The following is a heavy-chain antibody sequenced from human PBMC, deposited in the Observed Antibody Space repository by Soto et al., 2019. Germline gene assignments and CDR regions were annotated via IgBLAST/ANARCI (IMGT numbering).Heavy chain of an antibody. V-gene: IGHV4-39*01. CDR1: GGSISSSSYY. CDR2: IYYSGST. J-gene: IGHJ4*02. D-gene: IGHD2-8*01. CDR3: ASNYCTNGVCYMFRLSYFDY. Sequence: KTSETLSLTCTVSGGSISSSSYYWGWIRQPPGKGLEWIGSIYYSGSTYYNPSLKSRVTISVDTSKNQFSLKLSSVTAADTAVYYCASNYCTNGVCYMFRLSYFDYWGQGTLVTVSS.